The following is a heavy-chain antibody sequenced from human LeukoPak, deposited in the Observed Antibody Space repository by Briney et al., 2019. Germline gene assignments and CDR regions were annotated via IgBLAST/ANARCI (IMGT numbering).Heavy chain of an antibody. CDR1: GGSFSGYY. CDR3: ARGPRMSDAFDI. J-gene: IGHJ3*02. D-gene: IGHD2-8*01. Sequence: ASETLSLTCVVYGGSFSGYYWSWIRQPPGKGLEWIGEINHSGSTNYNPSLKSRVTISVDTSKNQFSLKLSSVTAADTAVYYCARGPRMSDAFDIWGQGTMVTVSS. V-gene: IGHV4-34*01. CDR2: INHSGST.